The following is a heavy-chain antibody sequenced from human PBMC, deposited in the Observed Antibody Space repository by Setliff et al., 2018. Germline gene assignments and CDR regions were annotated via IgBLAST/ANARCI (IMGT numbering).Heavy chain of an antibody. V-gene: IGHV3-66*01. CDR1: GFTVNTNY. D-gene: IGHD2-8*01. J-gene: IGHJ4*02. Sequence: PGESLKISCAASGFTVNTNYMTWVRQAPGKGLEWVSITYHDGSTYYAESVKGRFTLSRDSTKNTLSLQMNSLRVEDTAFYYCGTNSDSMHYIDFWGQGTLVTVSS. CDR2: TYHDGST. CDR3: GTNSDSMHYIDF.